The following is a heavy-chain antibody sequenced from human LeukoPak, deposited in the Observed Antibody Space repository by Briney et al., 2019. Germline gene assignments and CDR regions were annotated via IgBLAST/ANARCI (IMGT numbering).Heavy chain of an antibody. CDR2: ISSSGSTI. V-gene: IGHV3-11*04. J-gene: IGHJ4*02. CDR1: GFTFSDYY. D-gene: IGHD2-2*01. CDR3: AREGYQLLYSFDY. Sequence: GGSLRLSCAASGFTFSDYYMSWIRQAPGKGLEWVSYISSSGSTIYYADSVKGRFTISRDNAKNSLYLQMNSLRAEDTAVYDCAREGYQLLYSFDYWGQGTLVTGSS.